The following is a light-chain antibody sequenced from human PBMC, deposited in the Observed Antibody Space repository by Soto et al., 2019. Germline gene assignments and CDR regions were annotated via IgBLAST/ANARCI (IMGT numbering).Light chain of an antibody. Sequence: MTQSPSSLSPSLLGTVTITCRASQSVSSNLAWYQQKPGQAPRLLIYGASTRATGIPARFSGSGSGTEFTLTISSLQSEDFAVYYCQQYNSWPLTFGGGTKVDIK. J-gene: IGKJ4*01. CDR1: QSVSSN. CDR3: QQYNSWPLT. CDR2: GAS. V-gene: IGKV3-15*01.